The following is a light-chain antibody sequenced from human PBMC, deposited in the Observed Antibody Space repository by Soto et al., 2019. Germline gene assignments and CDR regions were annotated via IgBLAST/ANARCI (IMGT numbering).Light chain of an antibody. CDR3: LQHNDYPYT. CDR1: QGIRSD. CDR2: AAS. Sequence: DIQMTQSPSSLSASVDVSVTIASRPRQGIRSDLGWYQQKPGKAPKRLIYAASRLQSGVPSRFSAGGSGTEFILTISSLQPEDFATYYCLQHNDYPYTFGQGTKVDIK. J-gene: IGKJ2*01. V-gene: IGKV1-17*01.